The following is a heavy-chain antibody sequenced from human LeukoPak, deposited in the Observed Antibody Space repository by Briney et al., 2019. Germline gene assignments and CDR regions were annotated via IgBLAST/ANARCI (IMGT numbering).Heavy chain of an antibody. V-gene: IGHV3-23*01. Sequence: AGGSLRLSCAASGFTFSSYGMSWVRQAPGKGLEWVSAISGSGGSTYYADSVKGRFTISRDNSKNTLYLQMNSLRAEDTAVYYCAKDVSADWWLPYWYFDLWGRGTLVTVSS. CDR2: ISGSGGST. J-gene: IGHJ2*01. D-gene: IGHD2-21*01. CDR3: AKDVSADWWLPYWYFDL. CDR1: GFTFSSYG.